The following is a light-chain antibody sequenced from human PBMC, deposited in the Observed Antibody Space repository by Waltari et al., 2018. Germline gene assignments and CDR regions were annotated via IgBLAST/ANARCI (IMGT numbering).Light chain of an antibody. Sequence: QSALTQPASVSGSPGQSITISCTGTSNDVGASNFVSWYQQHPGRAPQLMFYDVTQRPSGISYRFSGSKSANTASLTISGLLPEDEAIYYCSSFTDTHTLLFGGGTTVTVL. J-gene: IGLJ2*01. CDR2: DVT. CDR1: SNDVGASNF. V-gene: IGLV2-14*03. CDR3: SSFTDTHTLL.